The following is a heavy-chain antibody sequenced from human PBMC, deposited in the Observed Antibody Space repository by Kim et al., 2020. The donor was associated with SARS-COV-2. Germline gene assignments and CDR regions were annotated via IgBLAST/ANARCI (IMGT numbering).Heavy chain of an antibody. CDR3: ARSYSSGWYWFDP. J-gene: IGHJ5*02. V-gene: IGHV4-4*02. D-gene: IGHD6-19*01. Sequence: YNPSLKSRVTISVDKSKNRFSLKLSSVTAADTAVYYCARSYSSGWYWFDPWGQGTLVTVSS.